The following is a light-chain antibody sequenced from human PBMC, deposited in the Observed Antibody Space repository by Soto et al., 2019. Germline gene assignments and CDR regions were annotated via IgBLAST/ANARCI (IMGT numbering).Light chain of an antibody. CDR2: WAS. Sequence: DIVMTQSPDSLAVSLGERATINCKSSQSVLYSSNNKNYFGWYQQKPGQPPKLLIYWASTRESVVPDRSSGSGSGTDFTPTISSLQAEDVAVYYCQQCYNTPPTFGGGTKVEIK. J-gene: IGKJ4*01. CDR3: QQCYNTPPT. V-gene: IGKV4-1*01. CDR1: QSVLYSSNNKNY.